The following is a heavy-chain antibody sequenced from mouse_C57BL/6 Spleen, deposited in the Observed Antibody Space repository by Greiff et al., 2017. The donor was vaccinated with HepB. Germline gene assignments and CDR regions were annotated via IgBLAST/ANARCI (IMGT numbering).Heavy chain of an antibody. CDR3: ARGGPSGGYFDV. Sequence: VQLVESGAELARPGASVKLSCKASGYTFTSYGISWVKQRTGQGLEWIGEIYPRSGNTYYNEKFKGKATLTADKSSSTAYMELRSLTSEDSAVYFCARGGPSGGYFDVWGTGTTVTVSS. CDR1: GYTFTSYG. CDR2: IYPRSGNT. D-gene: IGHD3-1*01. V-gene: IGHV1-81*01. J-gene: IGHJ1*03.